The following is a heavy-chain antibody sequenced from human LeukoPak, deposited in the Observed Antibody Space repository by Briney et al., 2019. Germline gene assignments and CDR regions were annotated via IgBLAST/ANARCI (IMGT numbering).Heavy chain of an antibody. D-gene: IGHD2-15*01. CDR3: ARDGLIRGDYFDY. CDR2: ISYDGSNK. J-gene: IGHJ4*02. CDR1: GFTFSSYA. V-gene: IGHV3-30-3*01. Sequence: GGSLRLSCAASGFTFSSYAMSWVRQAPGKGLEWVAVISYDGSNKYYADSVKGRFTISRDNSKNTLYLQMNSLRAEDTAVYYCARDGLIRGDYFDYWGQGTLVTVSS.